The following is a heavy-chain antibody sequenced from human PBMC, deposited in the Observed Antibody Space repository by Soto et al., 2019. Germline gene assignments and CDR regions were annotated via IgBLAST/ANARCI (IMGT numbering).Heavy chain of an antibody. J-gene: IGHJ5*02. CDR1: RDSIGLFY. CDR3: ARATPPPRIGVTGRGAFDP. D-gene: IGHD2-21*02. Sequence: PSETLSLTRTVSRDSIGLFYCFLMRQPAGKGLECIGNIFYSGTAHYNPSLKSRVTMTVDTSKNEFHLQLTSVTAAGTAVYYCARATPPPRIGVTGRGAFDPWGQGALVTVSS. CDR2: IFYSGTA. V-gene: IGHV4-59*12.